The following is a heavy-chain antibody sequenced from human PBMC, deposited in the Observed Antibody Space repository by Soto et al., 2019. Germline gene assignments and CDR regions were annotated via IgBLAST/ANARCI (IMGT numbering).Heavy chain of an antibody. J-gene: IGHJ4*02. V-gene: IGHV1-46*01. D-gene: IGHD2-21*02. CDR2: INPSGGTT. CDR1: GYTFTSYY. CDR3: ARGGSVVVVTDGFDS. Sequence: QVQLVQSGAEVKKPGASVKVSCKASGYTFTSYYLHWVRQAPGQGFEWMGRINPSGGTTNYEQKFQGGITMTRDTGTVDMELRSLLSEDTAVYYCARGGSVVVVTDGFDSWGQGTLVTVSS.